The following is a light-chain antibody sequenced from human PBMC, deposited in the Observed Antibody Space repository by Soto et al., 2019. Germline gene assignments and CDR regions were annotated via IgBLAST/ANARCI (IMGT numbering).Light chain of an antibody. V-gene: IGKV3-20*01. J-gene: IGKJ1*01. Sequence: EIVLPQSPGTLSLSPGARAPLSCRASQSVSSSYLAWYQQKPGQAPRLLIYGASSRATGIPDRFSGSGSGTDFTLTISRLEPEDFAVYYCQQYGSSITFGQGTKVDIK. CDR1: QSVSSSY. CDR2: GAS. CDR3: QQYGSSIT.